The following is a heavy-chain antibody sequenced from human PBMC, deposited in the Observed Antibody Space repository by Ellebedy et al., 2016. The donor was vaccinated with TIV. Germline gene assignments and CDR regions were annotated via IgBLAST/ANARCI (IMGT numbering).Heavy chain of an antibody. V-gene: IGHV1-18*01. CDR1: GYTFTSYG. Sequence: ASVKVSCXASGYTFTSYGISWVRQAPGQGLEWMGWISAYNGNTNYAQKLQGRVTMTTDTSTSTAYMELSSLRSEDTAVYYCARNRVYELRYFDWGQGTLVTVSS. D-gene: IGHD3-9*01. CDR3: ARNRVYELRYFD. CDR2: ISAYNGNT. J-gene: IGHJ4*02.